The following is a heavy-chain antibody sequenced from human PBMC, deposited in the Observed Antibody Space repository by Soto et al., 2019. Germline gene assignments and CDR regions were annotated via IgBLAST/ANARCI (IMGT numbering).Heavy chain of an antibody. V-gene: IGHV1-24*01. Sequence: QVQLVQSGAEVKKPGASVKVSCKVSGHTLTELSMHWVRQAPGKGPEWMGGFDPEDGETIYAQKFQGRVTMTEDTSTDTPYMELRSLTSEDTAVYYCATVPAWTPIYYPRLDVRGQGTTVTVSS. D-gene: IGHD2-2*01. CDR1: GHTLTELS. CDR3: ATVPAWTPIYYPRLDV. J-gene: IGHJ6*02. CDR2: FDPEDGET.